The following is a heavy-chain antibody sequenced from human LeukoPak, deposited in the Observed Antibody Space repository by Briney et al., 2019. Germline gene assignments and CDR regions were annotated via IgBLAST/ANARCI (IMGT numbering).Heavy chain of an antibody. V-gene: IGHV4-59*11. J-gene: IGHJ3*02. CDR3: ARGERLGPDI. CDR2: IYYSGST. CDR1: GGFINSHY. D-gene: IGHD3-16*01. Sequence: SETLSLTCTVSGGFINSHYWSWIRQPPGKGLEWIGYIYYSGSTNFNPSLKSRVTISIDTSKNQFSLKLSSVTAADTAVYYCARGERLGPDIWGQGTMVTVSS.